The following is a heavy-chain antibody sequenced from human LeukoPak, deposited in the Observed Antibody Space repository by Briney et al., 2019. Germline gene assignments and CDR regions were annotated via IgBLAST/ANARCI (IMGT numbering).Heavy chain of an antibody. Sequence: PSETLSLTCTVSGGSISSYYWSWIRQPPGKGLERIGYIYYSGSTNYNPSLKSRVTISVDTSKNQFSLKLSSVTAADTAVYYCARYRAYSYGFSLDYWGQGTLVTVSS. CDR1: GGSISSYY. J-gene: IGHJ4*02. D-gene: IGHD5-18*01. CDR3: ARYRAYSYGFSLDY. V-gene: IGHV4-59*01. CDR2: IYYSGST.